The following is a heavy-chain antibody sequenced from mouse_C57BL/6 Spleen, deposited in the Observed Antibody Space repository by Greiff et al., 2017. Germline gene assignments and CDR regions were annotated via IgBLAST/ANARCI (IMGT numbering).Heavy chain of an antibody. Sequence: VLLQQSGAELVRPGSSVKLSCKTSGYTFTSYGINWVKQRPGQGLEWIGYIYIGNGYTEYNEKFKGKATLTSDTSSSTAYMQLSSLTSEDSAIYFCARGPYYYGSSYHFDYWGQGTTLTVSS. J-gene: IGHJ2*01. V-gene: IGHV1-58*01. CDR1: GYTFTSYG. D-gene: IGHD1-1*01. CDR3: ARGPYYYGSSYHFDY. CDR2: IYIGNGYT.